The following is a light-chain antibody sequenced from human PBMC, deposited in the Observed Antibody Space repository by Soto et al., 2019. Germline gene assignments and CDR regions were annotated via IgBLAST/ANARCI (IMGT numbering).Light chain of an antibody. CDR2: KAS. Sequence: DIQMTQYPYTLSAFVGDRVTITCRASQSVNSWLAWYQQRPGKAPKLLIYKASTLKSGVPSRFSGSGSGTEFTLTISSLQPDDFATYYCQQSYRTPTFGQGTRLEIK. CDR1: QSVNSW. J-gene: IGKJ5*01. V-gene: IGKV1-5*03. CDR3: QQSYRTPT.